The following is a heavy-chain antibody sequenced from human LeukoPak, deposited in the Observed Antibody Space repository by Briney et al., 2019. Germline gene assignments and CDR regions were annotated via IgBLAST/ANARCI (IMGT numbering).Heavy chain of an antibody. Sequence: SQTLSLTRAISGEGVSSNNAGWSWVRQSPSRGLEWLGWIIYRAKRYSDSSVSVKRRITISSHTSKNQFSLQLHSVTPEDTAVYYCAREYLASYLIYWGQGTLVTVSS. J-gene: IGHJ4*02. D-gene: IGHD3-16*02. CDR1: GEGVSSNNAG. CDR2: IIYRAKRYS. V-gene: IGHV6-1*01. CDR3: AREYLASYLIY.